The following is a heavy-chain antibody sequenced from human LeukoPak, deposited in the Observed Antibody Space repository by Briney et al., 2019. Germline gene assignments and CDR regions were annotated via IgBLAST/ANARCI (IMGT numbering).Heavy chain of an antibody. V-gene: IGHV1-2*02. D-gene: IGHD3-16*01. J-gene: IGHJ4*02. Sequence: ASVKVSCKASGYTFTDYYMHWVRQAPGQGLEYMGWINSDSGGTNYAQKFQGRVTMTRDTSITTVYMELSRLRSDDTSVYYCARARLGDQHDLGGQGTLVTVSS. CDR1: GYTFTDYY. CDR3: ARARLGDQHDL. CDR2: INSDSGGT.